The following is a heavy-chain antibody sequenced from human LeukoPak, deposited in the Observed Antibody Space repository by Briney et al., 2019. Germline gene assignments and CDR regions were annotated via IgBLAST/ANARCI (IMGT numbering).Heavy chain of an antibody. D-gene: IGHD3-10*01. Sequence: GGSLRLSCAASGFTFSSYWMSWVRQAPGKGLEWVANIKQDGSEKYYVDSVKGRFTFSRDNAKNSLYLQMDSLRAEDTAVYYCARDKSAGADTGSSFYYWGQGALVTVSS. J-gene: IGHJ4*02. V-gene: IGHV3-7*03. CDR1: GFTFSSYW. CDR2: IKQDGSEK. CDR3: ARDKSAGADTGSSFYY.